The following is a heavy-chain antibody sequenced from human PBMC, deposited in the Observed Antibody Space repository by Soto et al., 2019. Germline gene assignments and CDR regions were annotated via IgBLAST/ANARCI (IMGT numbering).Heavy chain of an antibody. V-gene: IGHV1-46*03. J-gene: IGHJ5*02. CDR1: GYTFTSYY. D-gene: IGHD6-13*01. CDR2: INPSGGST. CDR3: ASNGYSSTWHSWFDP. Sequence: ASVKVSCKASGYTFTSYYMHWVRQAPGQGLEWMGIINPSGGSTSYAQKFQGRVTMTRDTSTSTVYMELSSLRSEDTAAYYCASNGYSSTWHSWFDPWGQGTLVTVSS.